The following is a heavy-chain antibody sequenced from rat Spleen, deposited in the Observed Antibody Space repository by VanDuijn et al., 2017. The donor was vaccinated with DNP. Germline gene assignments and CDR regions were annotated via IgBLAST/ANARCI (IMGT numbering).Heavy chain of an antibody. CDR3: TRSAAGLAY. D-gene: IGHD1-2*01. V-gene: IGHV5-25*01. CDR1: GFTFSDYY. Sequence: EVQLVESGEDLVQPGRSLKLSCAASGFTFSDYYMAWVRQVPGKGLEWVASITSSGGTSYYVDSVKGRFTISRDNVRNTLYLQMNSLRSEDTATYYCTRSAAGLAYWGQGTLVTVSS. J-gene: IGHJ3*01. CDR2: ITSSGGTS.